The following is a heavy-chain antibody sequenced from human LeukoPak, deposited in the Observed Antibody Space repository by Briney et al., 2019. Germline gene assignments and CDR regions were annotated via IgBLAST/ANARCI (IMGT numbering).Heavy chain of an antibody. CDR1: GYAFTSYY. CDR2: INPSGGST. D-gene: IGHD2-15*01. Sequence: ASVKVSCKASGYAFTSYYMHWVRQAPGQGLEWMGIINPSGGSTSYAQKFQGRVTMTRDTSTSTVYMELTSLRPEDMAVYYCVRGRGASYHDVLQIWGQGTTLIVSS. V-gene: IGHV1-46*01. J-gene: IGHJ3*02. CDR3: VRGRGASYHDVLQI.